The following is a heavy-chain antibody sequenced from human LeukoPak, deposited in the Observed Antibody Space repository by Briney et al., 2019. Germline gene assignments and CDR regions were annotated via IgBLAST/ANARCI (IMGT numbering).Heavy chain of an antibody. D-gene: IGHD2-8*01. CDR3: ATFPVYASGVDWFDP. Sequence: GGSLRLSCAASGFTFSSYAMSWVRQAPGQGLDWVSAISGSGGSTYYADSVKGRFTISRDNSKNTLYLQMNSLRAEDTAVYYCATFPVYASGVDWFDPWGQGTLVTVSS. J-gene: IGHJ5*02. CDR2: ISGSGGST. V-gene: IGHV3-23*01. CDR1: GFTFSSYA.